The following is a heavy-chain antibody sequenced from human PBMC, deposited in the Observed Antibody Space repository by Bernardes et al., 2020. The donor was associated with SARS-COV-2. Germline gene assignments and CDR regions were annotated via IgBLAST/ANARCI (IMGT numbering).Heavy chain of an antibody. CDR2: IWYDGRNK. Sequence: GGSLRLSCAASGFTFSSYGMHWVRQAPGKGLEWVAVIWYDGRNKYYADSVKGRFTISRDNSKNTLYLQMNSLRAEDTAVYYCARIVSYYYGMDVWGQGTTVTVCS. V-gene: IGHV3-33*01. CDR3: ARIVSYYYGMDV. CDR1: GFTFSSYG. J-gene: IGHJ6*02. D-gene: IGHD3-22*01.